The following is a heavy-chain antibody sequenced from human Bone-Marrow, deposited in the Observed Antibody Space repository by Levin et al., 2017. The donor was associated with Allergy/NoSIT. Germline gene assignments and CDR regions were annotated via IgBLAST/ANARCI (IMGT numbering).Heavy chain of an antibody. J-gene: IGHJ4*02. CDR3: ANKLGDNCGGCGWTGIDS. Sequence: PGGSLRLSCAASGFTFSTYTMNWVRQAPGKGLEWVSSISSSSDTIYYADSVKGRFTISRDNAKNSLYLQMNSLRDEDTAVYYCANKLGDNCGGCGWTGIDSWGQGTLVTVSS. CDR1: GFTFSTYT. D-gene: IGHD3-16*01. CDR2: ISSSSDTI. V-gene: IGHV3-48*02.